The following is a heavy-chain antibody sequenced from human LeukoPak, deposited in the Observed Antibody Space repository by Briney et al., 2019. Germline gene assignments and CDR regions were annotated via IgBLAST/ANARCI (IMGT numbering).Heavy chain of an antibody. D-gene: IGHD1-26*01. J-gene: IGHJ3*02. CDR2: ISSSGNTT. CDR1: GFTFSDNY. Sequence: GGSLRLSCAASGFTFSDNYMSWIRQAPGKGLEWVSYISSSGNTTYNADSVKGRFSITRDNAKNSLYLRMNSLRAEDTAVYYCARAEWELASAVDAFDIWGQGTMVTVSP. CDR3: ARAEWELASAVDAFDI. V-gene: IGHV3-11*04.